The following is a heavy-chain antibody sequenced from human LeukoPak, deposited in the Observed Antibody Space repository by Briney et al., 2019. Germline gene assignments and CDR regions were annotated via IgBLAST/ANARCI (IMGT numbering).Heavy chain of an antibody. CDR1: GGSFSGYY. CDR2: IYTSGST. CDR3: ARDSGYDYGGFGDFDY. J-gene: IGHJ4*02. V-gene: IGHV4-4*07. D-gene: IGHD5-12*01. Sequence: SETLSLTCAVCGGSFSGYYWSWIRQPPGKGLEWIGRIYTSGSTNYNPSLKSRVTMSVDTSKNQFSLKLSSVTAADTAVYYCARDSGYDYGGFGDFDYWGQGTLVTVSS.